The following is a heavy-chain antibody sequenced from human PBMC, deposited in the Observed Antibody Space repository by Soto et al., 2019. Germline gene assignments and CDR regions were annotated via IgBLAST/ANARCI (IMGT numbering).Heavy chain of an antibody. Sequence: SETLSLTCTVSGGSISSYYWSWIRQPPGKGLEWIGYIYYSGSTNYNPSLKSRVTISVDTSKNQFSLKLSSVTAADTAVYYCARRGYSYASWFDPWGQGTLVTVSS. J-gene: IGHJ5*02. V-gene: IGHV4-59*08. CDR3: ARRGYSYASWFDP. CDR1: GGSISSYY. CDR2: IYYSGST. D-gene: IGHD5-18*01.